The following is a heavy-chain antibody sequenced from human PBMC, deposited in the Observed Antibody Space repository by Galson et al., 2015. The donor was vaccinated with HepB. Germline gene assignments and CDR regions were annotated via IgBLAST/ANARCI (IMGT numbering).Heavy chain of an antibody. CDR1: GFTVNSYA. CDR2: ISNNGGKT. D-gene: IGHD6-19*01. CDR3: AKDHPSSGWPAFDY. V-gene: IGHV3-23*01. J-gene: IGHJ4*02. Sequence: SLRLSCAASGFTVNSYAMSWVRQAPGKRLEWLSSISNNGGKTYYAGSVRGRFTISRDKSTNSLFLQMDSLRADDTAVYYCAKDHPSSGWPAFDYWSQGALVIVSS.